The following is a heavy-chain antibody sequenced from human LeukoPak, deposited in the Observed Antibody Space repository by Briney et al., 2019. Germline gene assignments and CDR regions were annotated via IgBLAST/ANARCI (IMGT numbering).Heavy chain of an antibody. J-gene: IGHJ4*02. Sequence: PSETLSLTCTVSGGSISSYYWSWIRQPPGKGLEWIGYIYYSGSTNYNPSLKSRVTISVDTSKNQFSLKLTSVTAADTAVYYCAGHHPRNTVDFWGQGTLVTVSS. D-gene: IGHD2/OR15-2a*01. CDR2: IYYSGST. CDR1: GGSISSYY. CDR3: AGHHPRNTVDF. V-gene: IGHV4-59*08.